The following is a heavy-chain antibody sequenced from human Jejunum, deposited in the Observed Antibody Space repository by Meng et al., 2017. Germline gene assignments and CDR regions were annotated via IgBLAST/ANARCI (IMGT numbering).Heavy chain of an antibody. J-gene: IGHJ4*02. CDR1: GGSVSRAGYQ. Sequence: QVQLTWSGPGLVRPSETLSLICTVSGGSVSRAGYQWGWIRQPPGKGLEWIGYASTNYNPSLKSRVTISLDTSRNQFSLSLSSVTAADTAVYYCARDHMGSLDYWGQGILVTVSS. V-gene: IGHV4-61*08. D-gene: IGHD1-26*01. CDR3: ARDHMGSLDY. CDR2: AST.